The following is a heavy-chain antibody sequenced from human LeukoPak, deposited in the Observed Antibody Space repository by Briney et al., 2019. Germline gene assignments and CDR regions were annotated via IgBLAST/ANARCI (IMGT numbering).Heavy chain of an antibody. V-gene: IGHV3-30*18. Sequence: GGSLRLSCAASGFAFSSYGMHWVRQAPGKGLDWVAFISFDGSMKFYVDSVKGRFTISRDSSKNTLFLQMNSLGTEDTAVYYCMKDPTLITLLPKDAFDVWGQGTTVTVSP. CDR2: ISFDGSMK. D-gene: IGHD1-20*01. CDR1: GFAFSSYG. CDR3: MKDPTLITLLPKDAFDV. J-gene: IGHJ3*01.